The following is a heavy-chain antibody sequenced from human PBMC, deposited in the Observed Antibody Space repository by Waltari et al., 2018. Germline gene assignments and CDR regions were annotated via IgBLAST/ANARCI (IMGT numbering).Heavy chain of an antibody. CDR3: ARGRVVPAAKTSKSYYYYGMDV. D-gene: IGHD2-2*01. J-gene: IGHJ6*02. CDR2: ISAYNGNT. CDR1: GYTFISYG. V-gene: IGHV1-18*01. Sequence: QVQLVQSGAEVKKPGASVKVSCKASGYTFISYGISWVRQAPGQGLEWMGWISAYNGNTNYAQKLQGRVTMTTDTSTSTAYMELSSLRSEDTAVYYCARGRVVPAAKTSKSYYYYGMDVWGQGTTVTVSS.